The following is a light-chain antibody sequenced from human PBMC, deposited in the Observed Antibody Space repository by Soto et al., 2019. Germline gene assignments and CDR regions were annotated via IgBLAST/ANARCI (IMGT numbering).Light chain of an antibody. CDR2: DAS. J-gene: IGKJ5*01. CDR1: HSVTTH. V-gene: IGKV3-11*01. Sequence: EIVMTQSPATLSVSPGERATLSCWASHSVTTHLAWFQQRPGQTPRLLIYDASTRAPGIPARFSGRGSGTDFTLTISSLEPEDFAVYYCQQRSNWPITFGQGTRLEIK. CDR3: QQRSNWPIT.